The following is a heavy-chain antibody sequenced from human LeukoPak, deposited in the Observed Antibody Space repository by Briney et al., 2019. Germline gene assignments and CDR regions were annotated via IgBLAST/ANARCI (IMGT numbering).Heavy chain of an antibody. J-gene: IGHJ3*02. CDR3: ARDSKILRYFDWFRPDAFDI. Sequence: ASVKVSCKASGYTFTGYYMHWVRQAPGQGLEWMGWINPNSVGTNYVQKFQGRVTMTRDTSISTAYMELSRLRSDDTAVYSCARDSKILRYFDWFRPDAFDIWGQGTMVTVSS. CDR2: INPNSVGT. V-gene: IGHV1-2*02. CDR1: GYTFTGYY. D-gene: IGHD3-9*01.